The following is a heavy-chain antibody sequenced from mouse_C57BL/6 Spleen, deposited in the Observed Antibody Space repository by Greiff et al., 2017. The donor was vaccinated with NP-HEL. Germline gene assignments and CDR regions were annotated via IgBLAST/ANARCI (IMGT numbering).Heavy chain of an antibody. CDR1: GFTFSSYG. CDR2: ISSGGSYT. CDR3: ARGTGTKDY. V-gene: IGHV5-6*01. Sequence: EVQVVESGGDLVKPGGSLKLSCAASGFTFSSYGMSWVRQTPDKRLEWVATISSGGSYTYYPDSVKGRFTISRDNAKNTLYLQMSSLKSEDTAMYYCARGTGTKDYWGQGTTLTVSS. J-gene: IGHJ2*01. D-gene: IGHD4-1*01.